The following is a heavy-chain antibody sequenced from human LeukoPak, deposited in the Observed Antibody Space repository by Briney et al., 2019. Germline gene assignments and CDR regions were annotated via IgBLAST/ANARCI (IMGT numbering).Heavy chain of an antibody. D-gene: IGHD6-13*01. V-gene: IGHV3-30*18. Sequence: GGSLRLSCAASGFTFSSYGMHWVRQAPGKGLEWVAVISYDGSNKYYADSVKGRFTISRDNSKNTLYLQMNSLRAEDTAVYYCAKGVRSGSWYHFKYFDYWGQGTLVTVSS. CDR2: ISYDGSNK. J-gene: IGHJ4*02. CDR1: GFTFSSYG. CDR3: AKGVRSGSWYHFKYFDY.